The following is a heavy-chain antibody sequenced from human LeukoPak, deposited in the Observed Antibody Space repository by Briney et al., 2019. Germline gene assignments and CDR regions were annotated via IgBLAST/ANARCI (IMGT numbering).Heavy chain of an antibody. J-gene: IGHJ4*02. CDR2: INPNSGGT. Sequence: ASVKVSCKASGYTFTGYYMHWVRQAPGQGLEWMGWINPNSGGTNYAQKFQGRVTTTRDTSISTAYMELSRLRSDDTAVYYCAREGYCSSTSCYSVVDYWGQGTLVTVSS. CDR3: AREGYCSSTSCYSVVDY. V-gene: IGHV1-2*02. CDR1: GYTFTGYY. D-gene: IGHD2-2*01.